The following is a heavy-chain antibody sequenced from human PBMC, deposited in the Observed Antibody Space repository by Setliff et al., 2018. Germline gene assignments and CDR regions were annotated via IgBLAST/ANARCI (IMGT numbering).Heavy chain of an antibody. Sequence: ASVKVSCKASGYTFAGYYLHWVRQAPGQGLEWMGWINPNSGGTNYAQKFQGRVTMTRDTFISTAYMELSRLRSDDTAVYSCARSRLYGGWFDPWGQGTLVTVSS. CDR1: GYTFAGYY. V-gene: IGHV1-2*02. J-gene: IGHJ5*02. CDR2: INPNSGGT. D-gene: IGHD4-17*01. CDR3: ARSRLYGGWFDP.